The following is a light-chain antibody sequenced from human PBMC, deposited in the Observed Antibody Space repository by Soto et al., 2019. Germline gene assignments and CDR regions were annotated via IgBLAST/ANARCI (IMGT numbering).Light chain of an antibody. CDR2: DVN. Sequence: QSALTQPRSVSGSPGQSVTISCTGTSSDVGGYNYVSWYQQHPGKAPKLMIYDVNKRPSGVPDRFSGSKSGNTASLTISGLPAEDEADYYCCSYAGSYTVVFGGGTKVTVL. CDR3: CSYAGSYTVV. CDR1: SSDVGGYNY. J-gene: IGLJ2*01. V-gene: IGLV2-11*01.